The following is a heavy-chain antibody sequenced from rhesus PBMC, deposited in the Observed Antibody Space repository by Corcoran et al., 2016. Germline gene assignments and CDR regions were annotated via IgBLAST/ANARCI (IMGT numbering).Heavy chain of an antibody. CDR3: AKYGYSYAYDY. CDR1: GGSISSHY. J-gene: IGHJ4*01. V-gene: IGHV4-173*01. CDR2: ISGSGGRT. D-gene: IGHD5-36*01. Sequence: QLQLQESGPGLVKPSETLSLTCAVSGGSISSHYWSWIRQPAGKGLEWIGRISGSGGRTDSNPSLKRRVTISTDTSKIQFSLRLSSVTAADTAVYYCAKYGYSYAYDYWGQGVLVTVSS.